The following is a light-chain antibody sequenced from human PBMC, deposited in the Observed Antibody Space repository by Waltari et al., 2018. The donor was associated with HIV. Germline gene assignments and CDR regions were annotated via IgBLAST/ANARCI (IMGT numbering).Light chain of an antibody. Sequence: QSALTQPRSVSGSPGQSVTISCAGSTNNVGTYSYVSCYHQQSGEAPRLILYDVDQRPSGVPVRFSGARSGDTASLTISGLQAEDEGDFYCCSYGGSWTFVFGGGTRVTVL. V-gene: IGLV2-11*01. CDR3: CSYGGSWTFV. CDR1: TNNVGTYSY. CDR2: DVD. J-gene: IGLJ2*01.